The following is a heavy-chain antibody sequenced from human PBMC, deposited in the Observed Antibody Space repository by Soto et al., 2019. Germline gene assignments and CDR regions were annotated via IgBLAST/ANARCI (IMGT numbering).Heavy chain of an antibody. CDR3: ARWVGGSMYDNSGKYDS. V-gene: IGHV3-30*03. D-gene: IGHD3-22*01. CDR2: VAYDGSKT. J-gene: IGHJ5*01. Sequence: QVQWVESGGGVVQPGRSLRLTCAASGFTFSSNGMHWVRQAPGKGLEWVALVAYDGSKTYYGDSVRGRFTISRDNSENTLYLQMNSLRPEDTAVYYCARWVGGSMYDNSGKYDSWGQGTLVTVSS. CDR1: GFTFSSNG.